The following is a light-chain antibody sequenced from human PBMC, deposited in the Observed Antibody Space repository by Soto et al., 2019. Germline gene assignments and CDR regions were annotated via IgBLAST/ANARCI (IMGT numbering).Light chain of an antibody. CDR2: DAS. CDR1: ESVKSGY. Sequence: EIVLTQSPGTLSVSPGDGATLSCRASESVKSGYLAWYQQKPGQAPRLLIYDASSRATGIPDRFSGSGSGADFTLTNSRLVPEDFAFYYCQQYGSSPITFGQGTRLEI. J-gene: IGKJ5*01. V-gene: IGKV3-20*01. CDR3: QQYGSSPIT.